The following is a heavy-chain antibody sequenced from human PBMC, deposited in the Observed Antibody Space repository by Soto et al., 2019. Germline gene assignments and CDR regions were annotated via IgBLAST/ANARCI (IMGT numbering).Heavy chain of an antibody. CDR2: IYPGNSDA. V-gene: IGHV5-51*01. J-gene: IGHJ6*02. CDR1: GYSFTSYW. D-gene: IGHD3-10*01. Sequence: PGESLKISCKGSGYSFTSYWIAWVRQMPGKGLEWMGIIYPGNSDARYSTSFQGQVTISADRSISTAYLQWSSLKASDTAMYYCARRDGSGSFEYYGMDVWGQGTKVTVSS. CDR3: ARRDGSGSFEYYGMDV.